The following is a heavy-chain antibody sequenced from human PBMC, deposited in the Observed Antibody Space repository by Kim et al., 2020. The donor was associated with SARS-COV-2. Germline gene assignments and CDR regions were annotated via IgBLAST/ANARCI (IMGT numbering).Heavy chain of an antibody. Sequence: GGSLRLSCAASGFTFNSYTMNWVRQAPGKELEWVSSITASSSHIYYADSVKGRFTISRDNDKKSLYLQMNTLRAEDTAVYYCVREITYCSGTSCYTGNFDQGRGGPLVTVSS. D-gene: IGHD2-2*02. CDR2: ITASSSHI. J-gene: IGHJ4*02. CDR3: VREITYCSGTSCYTGNFDQ. V-gene: IGHV3-21*01. CDR1: GFTFNSYT.